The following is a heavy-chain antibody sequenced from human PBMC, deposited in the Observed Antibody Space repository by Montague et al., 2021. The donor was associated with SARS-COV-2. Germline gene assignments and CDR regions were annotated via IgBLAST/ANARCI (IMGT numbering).Heavy chain of an antibody. J-gene: IGHJ6*02. Sequence: SETLSLTCTVSGGSINSNYWSWIRQPPGKGLEWIGNVFYSGSTNYNPSLKSRVTISVDTSKNQFSLKVSSVTAADTAVYFCARDIGGAGVMDVWGQGTTVSVSS. CDR1: GGSINSNY. CDR2: VFYSGST. V-gene: IGHV4-59*01. D-gene: IGHD3-10*01. CDR3: ARDIGGAGVMDV.